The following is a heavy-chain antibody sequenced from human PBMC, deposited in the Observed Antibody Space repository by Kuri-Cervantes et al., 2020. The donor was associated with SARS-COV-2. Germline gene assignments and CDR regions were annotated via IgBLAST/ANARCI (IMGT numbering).Heavy chain of an antibody. CDR2: IKQDGSEK. CDR3: AMKSTRNNYYDSSGSFDY. CDR1: GFTFSSYA. D-gene: IGHD3-22*01. Sequence: GGSLRLSCAASGFTFSSYAMHWVRQAPGKGLEWVANIKQDGSEKYYVDSVKGRFTISRDNAKNSLYLQMNSLRAEDTAVYYCAMKSTRNNYYDSSGSFDYWGQGTLVTVSS. J-gene: IGHJ4*02. V-gene: IGHV3-7*01.